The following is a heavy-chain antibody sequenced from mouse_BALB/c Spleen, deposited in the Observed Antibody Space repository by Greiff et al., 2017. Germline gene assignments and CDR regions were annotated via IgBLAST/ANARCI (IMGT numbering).Heavy chain of an antibody. D-gene: IGHD1-1*02. CDR1: GFTFSSYA. CDR3: ANLWSYAMDY. CDR2: ISSGGSYT. V-gene: IGHV5-9-4*01. Sequence: EVKLMESGGGLVKPGGSLKLSCAASGFTFSSYAMSWVRQSPEKRLEWVAEISSGGSYTYYPDTVTGRFTISRDNAKNTLYLEMSSLRSEDTAMYYCANLWSYAMDYWGQGTSVTVSS. J-gene: IGHJ4*01.